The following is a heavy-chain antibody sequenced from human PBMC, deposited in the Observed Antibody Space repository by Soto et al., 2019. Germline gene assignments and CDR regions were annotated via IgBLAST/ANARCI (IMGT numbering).Heavy chain of an antibody. CDR2: MSHSGGT. J-gene: IGHJ3*02. Sequence: QVQLQQWGAGLLKPSETLSLTCAVYGGFVSSGNYYWSWIRQPPGKGLEWIGEMSHSGGTHFNPSLKSRVTISVDTSKNQFSLKMTSVPAADTALYYCARVERGTTTTVVDAFDIWGPGTMVTVSS. D-gene: IGHD4-4*01. CDR3: ARVERGTTTTVVDAFDI. V-gene: IGHV4-34*01. CDR1: GGFVSSGNYY.